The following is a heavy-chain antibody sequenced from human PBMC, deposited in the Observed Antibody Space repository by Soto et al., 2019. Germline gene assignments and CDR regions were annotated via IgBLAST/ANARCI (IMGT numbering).Heavy chain of an antibody. Sequence: PSETLSLTCTVSGGSVSSGSYYWSWIRQPPGKGLEWIGYIYYSGSTNYNPSLKSRVTISVDTSKNQFSLKLSSVTAADTAVYYYARDKVDTKPWYYYGMDVWGQGTTVTVSS. J-gene: IGHJ6*02. CDR1: GGSVSSGSYY. D-gene: IGHD5-18*01. CDR3: ARDKVDTKPWYYYGMDV. CDR2: IYYSGST. V-gene: IGHV4-61*01.